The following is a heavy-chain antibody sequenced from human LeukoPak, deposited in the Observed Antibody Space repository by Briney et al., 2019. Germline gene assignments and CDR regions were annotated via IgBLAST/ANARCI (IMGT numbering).Heavy chain of an antibody. Sequence: PSETLSLACTVSGGSISSYYWGWIRQPAGKGLEWIGRIYSSGSTYYNPSLKGRVTMSVDTSKNQFSLKLSSVTAADTAVYYCARDAYYYDSSGYHLNDYWGQGTLVTVSS. J-gene: IGHJ4*02. CDR2: IYSSGST. D-gene: IGHD3-22*01. V-gene: IGHV4-4*07. CDR3: ARDAYYYDSSGYHLNDY. CDR1: GGSISSYY.